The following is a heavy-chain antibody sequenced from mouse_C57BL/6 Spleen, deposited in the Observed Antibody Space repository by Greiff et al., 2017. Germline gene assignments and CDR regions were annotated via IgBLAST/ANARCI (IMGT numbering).Heavy chain of an antibody. CDR3: AREFITTVVGDWFAY. J-gene: IGHJ3*01. CDR1: GSTFTSYW. CDR2: INPSNGGT. D-gene: IGHD1-1*01. V-gene: IGHV1-53*01. Sequence: VQLQQPGTELVKPGASVKLSCKASGSTFTSYWMHWVTQRPGQGLEWIGNINPSNGGTNYNEKFKSKATLTVDKSSSTAYMQLSSLTSEDSAVYDCAREFITTVVGDWFAYWGQGTLVTVSA.